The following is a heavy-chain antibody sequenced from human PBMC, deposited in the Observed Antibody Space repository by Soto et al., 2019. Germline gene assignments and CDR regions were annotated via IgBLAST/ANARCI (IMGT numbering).Heavy chain of an antibody. V-gene: IGHV1-69*01. J-gene: IGHJ4*02. D-gene: IGHD6-19*01. CDR1: EGTSSSYA. CDR2: IIPIFGTA. Sequence: QVRLVRSGAGVKKPGTSVRVSGKASEGTSSSYAISWGGRPPGQGLEWMGGIIPIFGTANYEQKFQGRVTITADESTSTAYMELSSLRSEDTAVYYCARGSGWDFDYWGQGTLVTVSS. CDR3: ARGSGWDFDY.